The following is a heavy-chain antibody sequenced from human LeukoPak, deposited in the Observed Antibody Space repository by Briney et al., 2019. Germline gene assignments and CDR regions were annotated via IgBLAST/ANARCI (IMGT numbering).Heavy chain of an antibody. CDR2: INSDGYST. J-gene: IGHJ4*02. V-gene: IGHV3-74*01. Sequence: GGSLRLSCAASGFTFSGYWMHWVRQAPGKGLVWVSRINSDGYSTSYADSVKGRFTISRENAKNSLYLQMNSLRAEDTAVYYCARRAGAYSHPYDYWGQGTLVTVSS. CDR1: GFTFSGYW. D-gene: IGHD4/OR15-4a*01. CDR3: ARRAGAYSHPYDY.